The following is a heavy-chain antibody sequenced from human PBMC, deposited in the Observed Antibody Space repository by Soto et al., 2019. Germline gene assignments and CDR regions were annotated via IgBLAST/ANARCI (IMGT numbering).Heavy chain of an antibody. D-gene: IGHD3-9*01. Sequence: PSETLSLTCAVYGGSFSGYYWSWIRQPPGKGLEWIGEINHSGSTNYNPSLKSRVTISVDTSKNQFSLKLSSVTAADTAVYYCASRRYYDILTGKLNCFDPWSQGTLVTVSS. CDR1: GGSFSGYY. CDR2: INHSGST. CDR3: ASRRYYDILTGKLNCFDP. J-gene: IGHJ5*02. V-gene: IGHV4-34*01.